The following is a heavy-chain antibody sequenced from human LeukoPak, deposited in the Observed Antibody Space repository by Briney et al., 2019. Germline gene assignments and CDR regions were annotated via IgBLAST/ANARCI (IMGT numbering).Heavy chain of an antibody. V-gene: IGHV1-2*02. J-gene: IGHJ3*02. Sequence: ASVKVSCKASGYTFTGYYMHWVRQAPGQGLEWMGWINPNSGGTNYAQKFQGRVTMTRDTSISTAYMELSRLRSDDTAVYYCARATRRFLEWFPASYPTQNAFDIWGQGTMVTVSS. D-gene: IGHD3-3*01. CDR3: ARATRRFLEWFPASYPTQNAFDI. CDR1: GYTFTGYY. CDR2: INPNSGGT.